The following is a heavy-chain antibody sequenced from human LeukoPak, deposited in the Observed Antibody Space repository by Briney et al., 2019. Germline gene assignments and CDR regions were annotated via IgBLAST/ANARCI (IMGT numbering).Heavy chain of an antibody. Sequence: GASVKVSCKASGYTFTSYGISWVRQAPGQGLEWMGWISAYNGNTNYAQKPQGRVTMTTDTSTSTAYMELRSLRSDDTAVYYCARESGDMYYYYGMDVWGQGTTVTVSS. CDR1: GYTFTSYG. J-gene: IGHJ6*02. V-gene: IGHV1-18*01. CDR2: ISAYNGNT. D-gene: IGHD3-10*01. CDR3: ARESGDMYYYYGMDV.